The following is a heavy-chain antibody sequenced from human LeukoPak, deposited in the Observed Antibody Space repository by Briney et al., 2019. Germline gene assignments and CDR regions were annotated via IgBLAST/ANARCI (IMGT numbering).Heavy chain of an antibody. D-gene: IGHD3-16*01. CDR3: AKGGWGTVLDY. Sequence: GGSLRLSCAASGFTFSSYAMIWVRQAPGKGLEWVSSISGSGGSTYYADSVEGRFTISRDNSKNTLYPQMNSLRAEDTAVYYCAKGGWGTVLDYWGQGTLVTVSP. CDR2: ISGSGGST. J-gene: IGHJ4*02. CDR1: GFTFSSYA. V-gene: IGHV3-23*01.